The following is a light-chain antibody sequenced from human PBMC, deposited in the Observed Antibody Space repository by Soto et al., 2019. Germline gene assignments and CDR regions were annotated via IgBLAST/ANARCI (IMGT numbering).Light chain of an antibody. V-gene: IGKV3-20*01. CDR1: QYINTR. CDR3: QQYGSSPRT. Sequence: EIVLTQSPATLSSFPGDRVTLSCRASQYINTRLAWYQHRPGQAPRLLIYASSNRATGIPDRFSGSASGTDFTLTISRLEPEDFAVYYCQQYGSSPRTFGQGTKVDIK. J-gene: IGKJ1*01. CDR2: ASS.